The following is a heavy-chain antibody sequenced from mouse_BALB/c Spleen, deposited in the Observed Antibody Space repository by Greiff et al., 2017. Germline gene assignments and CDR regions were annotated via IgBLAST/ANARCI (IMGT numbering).Heavy chain of an antibody. CDR2: IYPSDSYT. J-gene: IGHJ2*01. V-gene: IGHV1-69*02. D-gene: IGHD2-1*01. Sequence: LQQPGAELVRPGASVKLSCKASGYTFTSYWINWVKQRPGQGLEWIGNIYPSDSYTNYNQKFKDKATLTVDKSSSTAYMQLSSPTSEDSAVYYCTRGYGNFFDYWGQGTTLTVSS. CDR1: GYTFTSYW. CDR3: TRGYGNFFDY.